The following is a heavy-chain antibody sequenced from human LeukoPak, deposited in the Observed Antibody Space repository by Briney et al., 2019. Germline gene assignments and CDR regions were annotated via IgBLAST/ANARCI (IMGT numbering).Heavy chain of an antibody. CDR1: GFTVSSNY. Sequence: GGSLRLSCAASGFTVSSNYMSWVRQAPGKGLEWVSVIYSGGSTYYADSVKGRFTISRDNSKNTLYLQMNSLRAEDTAVYYCAKDVSRILTGARNYFDSWGQGTLVTVSS. D-gene: IGHD3-9*01. V-gene: IGHV3-66*01. J-gene: IGHJ4*02. CDR2: IYSGGST. CDR3: AKDVSRILTGARNYFDS.